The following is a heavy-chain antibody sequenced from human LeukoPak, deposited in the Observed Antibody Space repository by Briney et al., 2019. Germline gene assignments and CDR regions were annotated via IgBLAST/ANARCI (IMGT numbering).Heavy chain of an antibody. J-gene: IGHJ4*02. V-gene: IGHV4-59*08. Sequence: PSETLSLTCTVSGGSISDYFWSWIRQSPGKGLEWIAYISYSGSTSYNPSLKSRVTLSVDTSKDQFSLKLTSVTAADTAGYYCARHGAAMVTYPLDYWGQRTLVTVSS. CDR2: ISYSGST. CDR3: ARHGAAMVTYPLDY. D-gene: IGHD5-18*01. CDR1: GGSISDYF.